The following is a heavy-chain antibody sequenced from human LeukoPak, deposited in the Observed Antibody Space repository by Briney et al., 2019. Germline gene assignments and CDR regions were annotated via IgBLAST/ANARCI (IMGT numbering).Heavy chain of an antibody. V-gene: IGHV4-59*01. J-gene: IGHJ4*02. CDR2: IYYTGST. Sequence: PSETLSLTCAVSGGSISSYYWSWIRQPPGKGLEWIGYIYYTGSTNYNPSLKSRVTISVDTSKNQFSLKLSSVTAADTAVYYCARGNSGSYYGFDYWGQGTLVTVSS. CDR1: GGSISSYY. D-gene: IGHD1-26*01. CDR3: ARGNSGSYYGFDY.